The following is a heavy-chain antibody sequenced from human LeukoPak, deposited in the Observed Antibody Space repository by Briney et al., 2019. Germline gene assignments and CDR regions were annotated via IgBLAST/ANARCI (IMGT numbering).Heavy chain of an antibody. Sequence: GGSLRLSCAASGXTFSSYAMSWVRQAPGKGLEWVSAISGSGGSTYYADSVKGRFTISRDNSKNTLYLQMNSLRAEDTAVYYCAKDRPLVVVPAAIPSWGQGTLVTVSS. CDR1: GXTFSSYA. CDR3: AKDRPLVVVPAAIPS. J-gene: IGHJ4*02. CDR2: ISGSGGST. V-gene: IGHV3-23*01. D-gene: IGHD2-2*01.